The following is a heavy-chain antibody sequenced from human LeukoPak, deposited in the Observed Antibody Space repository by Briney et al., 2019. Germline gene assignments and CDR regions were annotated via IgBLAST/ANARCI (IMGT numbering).Heavy chain of an antibody. CDR2: IIPILGIA. Sequence: ASVKVSCKASGGTFSNYAISWVRQAPGQGLEWMGRIIPILGIANYAQKFQGRVTITADKSTSTAYMDLSRLRSDDTAVYYCARDLTPNYYDSSGLDYWGQGTLVTVSS. J-gene: IGHJ4*02. D-gene: IGHD3-22*01. CDR1: GGTFSNYA. CDR3: ARDLTPNYYDSSGLDY. V-gene: IGHV1-69*04.